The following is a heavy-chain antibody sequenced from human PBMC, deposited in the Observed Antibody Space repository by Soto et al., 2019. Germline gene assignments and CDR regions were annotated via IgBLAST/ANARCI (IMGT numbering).Heavy chain of an antibody. Sequence: GGSLRLSCATSGITFSSYAMSWVRQAPGKGLEWVSAISGSGGSTYYADSVKGRFTISRDNSKNTLYLQMNSLRAEDTAVYYCAKSNFWSGYRNLYYYGMDVWGQGTTVTVSS. J-gene: IGHJ6*02. CDR3: AKSNFWSGYRNLYYYGMDV. V-gene: IGHV3-23*01. CDR1: GITFSSYA. CDR2: ISGSGGST. D-gene: IGHD3-3*01.